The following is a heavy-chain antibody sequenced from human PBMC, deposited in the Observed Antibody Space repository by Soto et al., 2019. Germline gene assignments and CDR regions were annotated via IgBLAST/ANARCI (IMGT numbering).Heavy chain of an antibody. D-gene: IGHD6-6*01. Sequence: QGKGLEWVSVISGSDDSTYYADSVKVRFTISRDNSKNTLYLQMNSLRAEDTAVYYCAKSSSSSTFDYWGQGTLVTVSS. J-gene: IGHJ4*02. CDR2: ISGSDDST. V-gene: IGHV3-23*01. CDR3: AKSSSSSTFDY.